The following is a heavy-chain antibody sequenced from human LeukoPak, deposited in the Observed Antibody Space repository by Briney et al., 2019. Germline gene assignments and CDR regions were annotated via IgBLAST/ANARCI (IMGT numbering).Heavy chain of an antibody. J-gene: IGHJ4*02. CDR1: GFTFSGYW. CDR2: IHRSGSP. Sequence: PGGSLRLSCAASGFTFSGYWMSWVRQPPGKGLEWIGEIHRSGSPNYNPSLQSRVTISIDRSRNQIALELSSVTAADTAVYYCAREILGGFNPGAYWGQGTLVTVSS. CDR3: AREILGGFNPGAY. V-gene: IGHV4-4*02. D-gene: IGHD1-14*01.